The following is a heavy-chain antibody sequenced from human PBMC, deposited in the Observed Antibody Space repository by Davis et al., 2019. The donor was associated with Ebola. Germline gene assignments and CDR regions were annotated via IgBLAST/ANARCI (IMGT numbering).Heavy chain of an antibody. CDR1: GGSISRSDYY. CDR3: ARAPYGEYVHLEN. Sequence: SETLSLTCTVSGGSISRSDYYWNWIRQPPGKGLGWIGYIYYSGSTYYNPSLKSRVSISVDTSKNQFSLNVTFVTATDTAVYFCARAPYGEYVHLENWGQGTPVTVSS. J-gene: IGHJ4*02. D-gene: IGHD4-17*01. CDR2: IYYSGST. V-gene: IGHV4-30-4*01.